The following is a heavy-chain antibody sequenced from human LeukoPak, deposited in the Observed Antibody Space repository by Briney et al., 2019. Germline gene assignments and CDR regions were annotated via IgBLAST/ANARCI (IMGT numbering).Heavy chain of an antibody. CDR2: ISGSGGST. CDR1: GFTFSGYA. Sequence: GGSLRLSCAASGFTFSGYAMSWVRQAPGKGLEWVSAISGSGGSTYYADSVKGRFTISRDNSKNTLYLQMNSLRAEDTAVYYCAKTRVTMIVAVFYAFDIWGQGTMVTVSS. V-gene: IGHV3-23*01. CDR3: AKTRVTMIVAVFYAFDI. D-gene: IGHD3-22*01. J-gene: IGHJ3*02.